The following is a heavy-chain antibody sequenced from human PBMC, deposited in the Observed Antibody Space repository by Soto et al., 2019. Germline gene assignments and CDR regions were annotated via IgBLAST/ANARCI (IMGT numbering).Heavy chain of an antibody. V-gene: IGHV1-69*13. Sequence: SVKVSCKASGGTFSSYAISWVRQAPGQGLEWMGGIIPIFDTANYAQKFQGRVTITADESTSTAYLQWGSLKASDSALYYCARGKYSSPRGGLDVWGQGTPVTVSS. CDR2: IIPIFDTA. CDR1: GGTFSSYA. D-gene: IGHD4-4*01. J-gene: IGHJ6*02. CDR3: ARGKYSSPRGGLDV.